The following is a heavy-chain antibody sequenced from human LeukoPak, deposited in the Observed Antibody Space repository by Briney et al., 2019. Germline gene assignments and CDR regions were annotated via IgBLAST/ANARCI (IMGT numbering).Heavy chain of an antibody. CDR3: ASRNLIREFRVFDI. V-gene: IGHV3-48*04. J-gene: IGHJ3*02. CDR2: ISSSSSTI. CDR1: GFTFSSYS. D-gene: IGHD3-10*01. Sequence: PGGSLRLSCAASGFTFSSYSMNWVRQAPGKGLEWVSYISSSSSTIYYADSVKGRFTISRDNAKNSLYLQMNSLRAEDTAVYYCASRNLIREFRVFDIWGQGTMATVSS.